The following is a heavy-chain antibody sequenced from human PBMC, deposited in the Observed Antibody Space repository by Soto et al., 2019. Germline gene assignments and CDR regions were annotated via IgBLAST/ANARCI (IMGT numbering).Heavy chain of an antibody. V-gene: IGHV4-4*07. Sequence: XETLSLTCTVAGCSISSYYWSWIRQPAGKGLEWIGRIYTSGSTNYNPSLKSRVTMSVDTSKNQFSLKLSSVTAADTAVYYCARRIAVAGDAFDIWGQGTMVTVSS. CDR2: IYTSGST. CDR1: GCSISSYY. D-gene: IGHD6-19*01. J-gene: IGHJ3*02. CDR3: ARRIAVAGDAFDI.